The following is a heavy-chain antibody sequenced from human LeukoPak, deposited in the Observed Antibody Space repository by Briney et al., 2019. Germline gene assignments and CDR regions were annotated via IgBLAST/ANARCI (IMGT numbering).Heavy chain of an antibody. CDR2: ISYDGSNK. CDR1: GFTFSSHA. CDR3: ARALSVARPFGY. D-gene: IGHD6-6*01. J-gene: IGHJ4*02. Sequence: PGGSLRLSCAASGFTFSSHAMHWVRQAPGKGLEWVAVISYDGSNKYYADSVKGRFTISRDNSKNTLYLQMNSLRAEDTAVYYCARALSVARPFGYWGQGTLVTVSS. V-gene: IGHV3-30-3*01.